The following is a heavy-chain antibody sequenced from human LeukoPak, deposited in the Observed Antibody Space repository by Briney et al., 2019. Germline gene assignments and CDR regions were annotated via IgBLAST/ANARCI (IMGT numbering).Heavy chain of an antibody. V-gene: IGHV4-59*01. Sequence: PSETLSLTCSVSGGSLSNYYWTWIRQPPGKGLEWIGYIYYSGSTNYNPSLKSRVTISVDTSKNQFSLKLSSVTAADTAVYYCARGYGDYANFDYWGQGTLVTVSS. CDR2: IYYSGST. D-gene: IGHD4-17*01. J-gene: IGHJ4*02. CDR3: ARGYGDYANFDY. CDR1: GGSLSNYY.